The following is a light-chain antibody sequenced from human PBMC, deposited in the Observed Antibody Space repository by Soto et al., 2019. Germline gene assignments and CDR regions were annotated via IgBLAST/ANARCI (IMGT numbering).Light chain of an antibody. Sequence: QPVLTQPPSASGTPGQRVAFSCSGSSSNIGANTVNWYQQLPGAAPKLLIYSHSQRPSGVPDRFSGSKSGASASLAISGLQSDDEADYYCAAWDDSLNGYVFGTGTQLTVL. J-gene: IGLJ1*01. CDR3: AAWDDSLNGYV. V-gene: IGLV1-44*01. CDR1: SSNIGANT. CDR2: SHS.